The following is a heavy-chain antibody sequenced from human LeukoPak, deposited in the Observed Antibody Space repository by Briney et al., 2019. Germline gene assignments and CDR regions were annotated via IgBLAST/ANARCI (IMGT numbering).Heavy chain of an antibody. D-gene: IGHD2-2*02. V-gene: IGHV4-61*02. Sequence: SQTLSLTCTVSGGSISSGSYYWSWIRQPAGKGLEWIGRIYTSGSTNYNPSLKSRVTISVDTSKNQFSLKLNSVTAADTAVYYCASRYFCSSTSCYTFDYWGQGTLVTVSS. CDR2: IYTSGST. J-gene: IGHJ4*02. CDR1: GGSISSGSYY. CDR3: ASRYFCSSTSCYTFDY.